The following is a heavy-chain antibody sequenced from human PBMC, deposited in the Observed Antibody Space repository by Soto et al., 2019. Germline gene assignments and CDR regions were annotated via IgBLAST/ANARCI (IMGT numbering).Heavy chain of an antibody. CDR1: GYTFTNYW. Sequence: GESLKISCKGSGYTFTNYWIGWVRQMPGKGLEWMGIIYPGDSDTKYNPSFQGQVTISADKSITTTYLQWSSLKASDTAIYYCARHGSIGARLNYFDPWGQGTQVTVSS. V-gene: IGHV5-51*01. J-gene: IGHJ5*02. CDR3: ARHGSIGARLNYFDP. CDR2: IYPGDSDT. D-gene: IGHD6-6*01.